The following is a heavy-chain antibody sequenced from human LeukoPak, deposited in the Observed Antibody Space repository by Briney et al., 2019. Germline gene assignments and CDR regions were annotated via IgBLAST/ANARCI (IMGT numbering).Heavy chain of an antibody. CDR2: IKEDGSEK. V-gene: IGHV3-7*01. CDR3: ARDKASGSSYGSSFHF. D-gene: IGHD1-26*01. CDR1: GFTSNNYW. J-gene: IGHJ3*01. Sequence: GGSLRLSCAASGFTSNNYWMTWVRQGPGKGLEWVAQIKEDGSEKYYMDSVRGRFTISRDNAKNSLYLQMNSLRVEDTALYYCARDKASGSSYGSSFHFWGQGTMVTVSS.